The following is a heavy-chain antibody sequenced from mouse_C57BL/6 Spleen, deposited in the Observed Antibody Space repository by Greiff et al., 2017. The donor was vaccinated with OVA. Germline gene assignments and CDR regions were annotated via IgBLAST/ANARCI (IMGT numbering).Heavy chain of an antibody. CDR3: ASAYYSNYGAMDY. Sequence: VQLKESGPELVKPGASVKMSCKASGYTFTDYNMHWVKQSHGKSLEWIGYINPNNGGTSYNQKFKGKATLTVNKSSSTAYMELRSLTSEDSAVYYCASAYYSNYGAMDYWGQGTSVTVSS. CDR1: GYTFTDYN. V-gene: IGHV1-22*01. D-gene: IGHD2-5*01. J-gene: IGHJ4*01. CDR2: INPNNGGT.